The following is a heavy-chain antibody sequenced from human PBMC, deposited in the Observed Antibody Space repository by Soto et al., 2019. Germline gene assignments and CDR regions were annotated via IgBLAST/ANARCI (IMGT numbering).Heavy chain of an antibody. J-gene: IGHJ4*02. CDR2: IVVGSGNT. V-gene: IGHV1-58*01. CDR3: AAVPYYYDTSGTYFDY. Sequence: QMQVVQSGPEVKKPGTSVKVSCKASGFTFPSSAVQWVRQARGQRLEWIARIVVGSGNTNYAQKFQERLTMSRDMPTTTASMELSSMRSEDTAVYYCAAVPYYYDTSGTYFDYWGQGTLVTVSS. D-gene: IGHD3-22*01. CDR1: GFTFPSSA.